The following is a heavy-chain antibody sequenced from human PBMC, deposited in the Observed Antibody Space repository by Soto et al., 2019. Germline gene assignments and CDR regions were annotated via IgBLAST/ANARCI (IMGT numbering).Heavy chain of an antibody. J-gene: IGHJ1*01. V-gene: IGHV1-46*01. CDR2: INPSGGST. Sequence: ASVKVSCKASGYTFTSYYMHWVRQAPGQGLEWMGIINPSGGSTSYAQKFQGRVTMTRDTSTSTVYMELSSLRSEDTAVYYCARAGKGYLRFLDQGRYFQHWGQGTLVTVSS. CDR3: ARAGKGYLRFLDQGRYFQH. D-gene: IGHD3-3*01. CDR1: GYTFTSYY.